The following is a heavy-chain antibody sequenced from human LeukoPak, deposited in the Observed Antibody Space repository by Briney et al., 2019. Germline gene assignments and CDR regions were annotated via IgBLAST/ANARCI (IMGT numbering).Heavy chain of an antibody. D-gene: IGHD3-22*01. CDR2: ISGSGGST. CDR1: GFTFSSYA. CDR3: AKDPRDYYYDKSEGYYFDY. J-gene: IGHJ4*02. Sequence: PGGSLRLSCAASGFTFSSYAMSWVRQAPGKGLEWVSAISGSGGSTYYADSVKGRFTISRDNSKNTLYLQMNSLRAEDTAVYYCAKDPRDYYYDKSEGYYFDYWGQGTLVTVSS. V-gene: IGHV3-23*01.